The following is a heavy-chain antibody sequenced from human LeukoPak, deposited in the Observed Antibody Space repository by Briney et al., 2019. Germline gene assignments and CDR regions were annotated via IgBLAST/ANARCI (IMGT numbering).Heavy chain of an antibody. CDR2: ISSSSSYI. V-gene: IGHV3-21*01. Sequence: PGGSLRLSCAASGFTFSSYSMNWVRQAPGKGLEWVSSISSSSSYIYYADSVKGRFTISRDNAKNSLYLQMNSLRAEDTAVYYCASKWFGGLSWANFDYWGQGTLVTVSS. CDR1: GFTFSSYS. J-gene: IGHJ4*02. CDR3: ASKWFGGLSWANFDY. D-gene: IGHD3-10*01.